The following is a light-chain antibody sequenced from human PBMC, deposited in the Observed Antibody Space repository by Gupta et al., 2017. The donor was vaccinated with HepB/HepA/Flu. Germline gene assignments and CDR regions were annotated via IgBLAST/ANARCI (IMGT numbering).Light chain of an antibody. V-gene: IGKV3-11*01. J-gene: IGKJ1*01. CDR3: QQRSNWLWT. CDR2: DAS. Sequence: EIVLTQSPATLSFAPGERATLSCRASQCVSSYVAWYQQKPGQAPRLLIYDASNRATGIPARFSGSGSGTDFTLTISSLEPEDFAVYYCQQRSNWLWTFGQGTKVEIK. CDR1: QCVSSY.